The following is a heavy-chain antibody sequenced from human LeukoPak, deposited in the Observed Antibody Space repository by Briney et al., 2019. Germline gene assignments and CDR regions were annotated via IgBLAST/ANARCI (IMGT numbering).Heavy chain of an antibody. Sequence: PSETLSLTCTVSGGSISSYYWSWIRQPAGKGLEWIGRFYTSCSTNYNPSLTSRITMYVDTFQNQFSLKASSVTAADTAVYYCARGNILCSGGSCSTNIDYWGQGTLVTVSS. V-gene: IGHV4-4*07. CDR2: FYTSCST. D-gene: IGHD2-15*01. CDR3: ARGNILCSGGSCSTNIDY. CDR1: GGSISSYY. J-gene: IGHJ4*02.